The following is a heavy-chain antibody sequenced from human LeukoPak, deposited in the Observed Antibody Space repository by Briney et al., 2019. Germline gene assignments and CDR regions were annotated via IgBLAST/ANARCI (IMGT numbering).Heavy chain of an antibody. CDR3: ARHSSSWYPITQYYFDY. Sequence: SGTLSLTCDVSGGSRINAGWWSWVRQPPGKGLEWIGEINHSGSTNYNPSLKSRVTISVDTSKNQFSLKLSSVTAADTAVYYCARHSSSWYPITQYYFDYWGQGTLVTVSS. CDR1: GGSRINAGW. D-gene: IGHD6-13*01. CDR2: INHSGST. V-gene: IGHV4-4*02. J-gene: IGHJ4*02.